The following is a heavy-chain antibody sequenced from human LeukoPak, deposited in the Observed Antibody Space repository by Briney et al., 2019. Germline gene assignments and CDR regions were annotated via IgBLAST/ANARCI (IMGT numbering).Heavy chain of an antibody. D-gene: IGHD3-22*01. CDR1: GGSISSGGYY. J-gene: IGHJ5*02. CDR3: ARYYYDSSGYYSPT. Sequence: NPSETLSLTCTVSGGSISSGGYYWSWIRQHPGKGLEWIGYIYYSGSTYYNPSLKSRVTISVDTSKNQFSLKLSSVTAADTAVYYCARYYYDSSGYYSPTWGQGTLVTVSS. V-gene: IGHV4-31*03. CDR2: IYYSGST.